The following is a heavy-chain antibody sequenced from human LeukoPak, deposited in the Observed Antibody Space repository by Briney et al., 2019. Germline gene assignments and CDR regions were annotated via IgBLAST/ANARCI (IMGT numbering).Heavy chain of an antibody. CDR1: GDSISSSNW. CDR3: AREAAGQWFDP. D-gene: IGHD6-25*01. V-gene: IGHV4-4*02. J-gene: IGHJ5*02. CDR2: IYHSGST. Sequence: SETLSPTCAVSGDSISSSNWWSWVRQPPGKGLEWIGEIYHSGSTNYNPSLKSRVTMSLDKSKNQFSLNLTSVTAADTAVYYCAREAAGQWFDPWGQGTLVTVSS.